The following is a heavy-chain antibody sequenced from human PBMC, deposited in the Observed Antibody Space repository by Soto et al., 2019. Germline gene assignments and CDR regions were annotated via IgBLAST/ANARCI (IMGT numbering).Heavy chain of an antibody. CDR1: GFSLSTSGVG. CDR3: ALRSGYDSIGYFDY. J-gene: IGHJ4*02. Sequence: QITLKESGPTLVKPTQTLALTCTFSGFSLSTSGVGVGWIRQPPGKALEWLALIYWDDDKRYSPSLKSRLTITKDTSKNQAVLTMSNMDPVDTATYYCALRSGYDSIGYFDYWGQGTLVTVSS. V-gene: IGHV2-5*02. CDR2: IYWDDDK. D-gene: IGHD3-22*01.